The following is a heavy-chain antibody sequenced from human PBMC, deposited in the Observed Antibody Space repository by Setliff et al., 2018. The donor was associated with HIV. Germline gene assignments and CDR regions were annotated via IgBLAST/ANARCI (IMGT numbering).Heavy chain of an antibody. CDR1: GGSISSHY. D-gene: IGHD3-10*01. J-gene: IGHJ6*03. CDR3: ARDGPLEGSYRYYYYYMDV. Sequence: SETLSLTCTVSGGSISSHYWSWIRQPPGKGLEWIGYIYYSGSTNYNPSLKSRVTISVDTATNQFSLKLSSGTAADTAVYYCARDGPLEGSYRYYYYYMDVWGXGTTVTVSS. CDR2: IYYSGST. V-gene: IGHV4-59*11.